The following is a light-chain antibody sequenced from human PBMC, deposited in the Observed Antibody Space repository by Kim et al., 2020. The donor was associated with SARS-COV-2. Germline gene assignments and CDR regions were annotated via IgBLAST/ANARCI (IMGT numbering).Light chain of an antibody. Sequence: AFGPTVRIPCQGDNLRNHYASWDQQKPGQAPVLVIYGENNRPSGIPDRFSGSTSGNTASLTITGAQAEDEADYFCNSRDSSTSHLIFGGGTQLTVL. V-gene: IGLV3-19*01. J-gene: IGLJ2*01. CDR1: NLRNHY. CDR3: NSRDSSTSHLI. CDR2: GEN.